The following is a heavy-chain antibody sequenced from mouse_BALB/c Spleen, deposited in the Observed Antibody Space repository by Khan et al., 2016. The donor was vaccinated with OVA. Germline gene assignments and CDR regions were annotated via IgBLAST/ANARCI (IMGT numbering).Heavy chain of an antibody. J-gene: IGHJ4*01. V-gene: IGHV1S56*01. CDR1: GYTFTSYD. D-gene: IGHD2-4*01. Sequence: VQLKQSGPDLVKPGALVKISCKASGYTFTSYDINWVKQRPGQGLEWIGWIYPGDGTTKYNENFKGKATLTADISSSTAYMHLSSLTSEISAVYFCAREGLRGVAMDYWGQGTSVTVSS. CDR3: AREGLRGVAMDY. CDR2: IYPGDGTT.